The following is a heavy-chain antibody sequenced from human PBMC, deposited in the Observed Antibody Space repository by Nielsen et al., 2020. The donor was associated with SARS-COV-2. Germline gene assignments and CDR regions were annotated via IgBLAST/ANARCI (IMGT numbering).Heavy chain of an antibody. Sequence: SETLSLTCTVSGVSISSGGYFWSWIRQHPGKGLEWIGYIYFTGRTSYNPSLKSRVAMSVDTSKNQFSLDLKSVTAADTAVYYCAREASGYDHYKYGIDVWGLGATVTVSS. CDR1: GVSISSGGYF. CDR3: AREASGYDHYKYGIDV. CDR2: IYFTGRT. V-gene: IGHV4-31*03. J-gene: IGHJ6*02. D-gene: IGHD5-12*01.